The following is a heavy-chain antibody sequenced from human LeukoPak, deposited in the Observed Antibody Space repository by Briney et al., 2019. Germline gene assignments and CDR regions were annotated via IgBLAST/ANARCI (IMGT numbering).Heavy chain of an antibody. CDR3: AVGGWLRYAY. CDR1: GGSISSYY. J-gene: IGHJ4*02. CDR2: MSYSGST. D-gene: IGHD5-24*01. V-gene: IGHV4-59*01. Sequence: SEILSLTCSVSGGSISSYYWSWIRQPPGKGLEWIGYMSYSGSTNYNPSLKSRVTISVDTSKNQFSLKLSSVTAADTAVYYCAVGGWLRYAYWGQGTLVTVSS.